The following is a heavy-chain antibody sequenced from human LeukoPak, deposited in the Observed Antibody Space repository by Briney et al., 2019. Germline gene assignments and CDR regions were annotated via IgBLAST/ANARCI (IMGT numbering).Heavy chain of an antibody. J-gene: IGHJ6*03. D-gene: IGHD6-13*01. CDR1: RHTFTGYY. V-gene: IGHV1-2*02. CDR2: INPNSGGT. Sequence: SVKASCKASRHTFTGYYMHWVRQAPGQGPECMGWINPNSGGTNYAQKFQGRVNMTSDASISTAYMELSRLRSDDTAVYYCARGWSYYWYCVDVWRESTGVSVSS. CDR3: ARGWSYYWYCVDV.